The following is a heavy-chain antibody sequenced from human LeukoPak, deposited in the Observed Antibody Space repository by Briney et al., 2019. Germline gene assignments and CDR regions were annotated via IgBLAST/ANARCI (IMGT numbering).Heavy chain of an antibody. V-gene: IGHV3-7*01. CDR2: IREDGTEK. CDR3: ARDKVVGATFFDY. D-gene: IGHD1-26*01. Sequence: GGSLRLSRTASGFTFSGAWMTWVRQAPGKGLEWVANIREDGTEKNYVDSVKGRFTISRDNAKNSLYLQMNSLRDEDTAVYYCARDKVVGATFFDYWGQGTLVTVSS. CDR1: GFTFSGAW. J-gene: IGHJ4*02.